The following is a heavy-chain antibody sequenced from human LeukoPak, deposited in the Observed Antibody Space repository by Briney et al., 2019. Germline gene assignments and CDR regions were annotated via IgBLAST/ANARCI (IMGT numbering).Heavy chain of an antibody. Sequence: ASVKVSCKASGYTFTGYYMHWVRQAPGQGLEWMGWINPNSGGTNYAQKFQGRVTMTRDTSISTAYMELSSLRSDDTAVYYCARVRVLRYFDWLLSDNWFDPWGQGTLVTVSS. CDR2: INPNSGGT. J-gene: IGHJ5*02. CDR1: GYTFTGYY. V-gene: IGHV1-2*02. CDR3: ARVRVLRYFDWLLSDNWFDP. D-gene: IGHD3-9*01.